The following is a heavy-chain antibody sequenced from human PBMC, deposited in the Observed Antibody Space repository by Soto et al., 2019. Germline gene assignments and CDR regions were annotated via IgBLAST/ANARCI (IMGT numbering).Heavy chain of an antibody. J-gene: IGHJ2*01. CDR1: GFTFRSYA. V-gene: IGHV3-23*01. Sequence: DVQLLESGGGLVQPGGSLRLSCAASGFTFRSYAMSWVRQAPGKGLEWVSGISGSGISTHYAYSVKGRFTVSRDNSKNKLYRQMNSLRAEDTAVYNCAKEPVGPDWYFDLWGRGTLVTVSS. CDR3: AKEPVGPDWYFDL. CDR2: ISGSGIST.